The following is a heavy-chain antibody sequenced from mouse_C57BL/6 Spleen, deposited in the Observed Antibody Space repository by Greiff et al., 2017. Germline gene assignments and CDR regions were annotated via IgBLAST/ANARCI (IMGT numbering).Heavy chain of an antibody. D-gene: IGHD2-14*01. Sequence: QVQLQQPGTELVKPGASVKLSCKASGYTFTSYWMHWVKQRPGQGLEWIGNINPSNGGTNYNEKFKSKATLTVDKSSSTAYMQLSSLTSEDSAVYYCASPGAYYRGHYAMDYWGQGTSVTVSS. CDR1: GYTFTSYW. V-gene: IGHV1-53*01. J-gene: IGHJ4*01. CDR2: INPSNGGT. CDR3: ASPGAYYRGHYAMDY.